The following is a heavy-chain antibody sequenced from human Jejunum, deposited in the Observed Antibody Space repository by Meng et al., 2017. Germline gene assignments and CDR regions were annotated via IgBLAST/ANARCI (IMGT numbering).Heavy chain of an antibody. CDR2: ITAGNGNT. V-gene: IGHV1-3*01. CDR1: GFTFISYA. Sequence: QVQVVQSGAEVKKPGASVKVSCRASGFTFISYAIYWVRQAPGQSLEWMGWITAGNGNTKYSQKFQGRVTITRDTSASTAYMELSSLRFEDTAVYYCARDMPYSSGSFDFWGQGTLVTVSS. CDR3: ARDMPYSSGSFDF. J-gene: IGHJ4*02. D-gene: IGHD3-10*01.